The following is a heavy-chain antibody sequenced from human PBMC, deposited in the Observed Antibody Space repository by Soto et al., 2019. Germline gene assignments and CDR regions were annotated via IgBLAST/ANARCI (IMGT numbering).Heavy chain of an antibody. D-gene: IGHD1-26*01. Sequence: VQLVQSGAEVKQPGASVKVSCKSSGYTFTNYGVTWVRQSPGQGLEWMGWINGDTGDTHYAQNVQGKAAMPTAKSTRTAYMALRRLESADTAGYYCAGHGRDYNAYTGVSNSDGMHVWGQGTTITVSS. J-gene: IGHJ6*02. CDR1: GYTFTNYG. CDR3: AGHGRDYNAYTGVSNSDGMHV. V-gene: IGHV1-18*01. CDR2: INGDTGDT.